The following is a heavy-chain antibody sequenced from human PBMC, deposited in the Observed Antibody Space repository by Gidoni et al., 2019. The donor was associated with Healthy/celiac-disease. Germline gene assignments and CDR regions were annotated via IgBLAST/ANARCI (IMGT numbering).Heavy chain of an antibody. D-gene: IGHD3-10*01. Sequence: EVQLVESGGGLVKPGGSLRLSCAASGFTFSSYSINWVRQAPGKGLEWVSSISSSSSYIYYADSVKGRFTISRDNAKNSLYLQMNSLRAEDTAVYYCARELLWFGDPRFDYWGQGTLVTVSS. V-gene: IGHV3-21*01. CDR3: ARELLWFGDPRFDY. CDR1: GFTFSSYS. J-gene: IGHJ4*02. CDR2: ISSSSSYI.